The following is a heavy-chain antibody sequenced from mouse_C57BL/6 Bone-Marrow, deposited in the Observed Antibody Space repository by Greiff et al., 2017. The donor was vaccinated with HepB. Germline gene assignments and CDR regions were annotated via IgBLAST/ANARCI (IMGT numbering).Heavy chain of an antibody. J-gene: IGHJ3*01. CDR3: ARIVGDYGAWFAY. V-gene: IGHV8-8*01. Sequence: VKLVESGPGILQPSQTLSLTCSFSGFSLSTFGMGVGWIRQPSGKGLEWLAHIWWDDDKYYNPALKSRLTISNDTSKNQLFLKIANVDTADTATYDCARIVGDYGAWFAYWGQGTLVTVSA. CDR2: IWWDDDK. CDR1: GFSLSTFGMG. D-gene: IGHD2-4*01.